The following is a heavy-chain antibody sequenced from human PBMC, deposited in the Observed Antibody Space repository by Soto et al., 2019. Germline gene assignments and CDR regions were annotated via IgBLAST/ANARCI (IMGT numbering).Heavy chain of an antibody. CDR2: FDPEDGET. V-gene: IGHV1-24*01. Sequence: KVAWYKRRELAGHCVLQSKEKGLEWMGGFDPEDGETIYAQKFQGRVTMTEDTSTDTAYMELSSLRSEDTAVYYCVTVRGSGFYHVDRFVSWGQRILATDYS. J-gene: IGHJ4*02. CDR1: WYKRRELA. CDR3: VTVRGSGFYHVDRFVS. D-gene: IGHD5-12*01.